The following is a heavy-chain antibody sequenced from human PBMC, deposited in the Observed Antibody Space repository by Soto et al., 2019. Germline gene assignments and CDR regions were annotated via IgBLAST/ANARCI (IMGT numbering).Heavy chain of an antibody. D-gene: IGHD3-9*01. Sequence: LETLSLTCTVTGVSIGTSGDYWGWVRQPPGKGLEWIGSVYRTGSVYYNPSLYNPSLESRLSITVDTSKNQFSLKLRSVTAADTAVYYCVDVFTGSTFGYWGQGTLVTVSS. CDR3: VDVFTGSTFGY. CDR1: GVSIGTSGDY. J-gene: IGHJ4*02. V-gene: IGHV4-39*01. CDR2: VYRTGSV.